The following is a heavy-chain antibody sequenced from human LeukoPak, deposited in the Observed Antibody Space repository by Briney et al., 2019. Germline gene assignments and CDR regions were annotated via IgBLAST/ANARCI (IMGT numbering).Heavy chain of an antibody. CDR2: IYYSGST. CDR3: ARGVSYPRPTYYYYYYMDV. D-gene: IGHD2-2*01. V-gene: IGHV4-59*01. Sequence: SETLSLTCTVSGGSISSYYWSWIRQPPGKGLEWIGYIYYSGSTNYNPSLKSRVTISVDTSKNQFSLKLSSVTAADTAVYYCARGVSYPRPTYYYYYYMDVWGKGTTVTVSS. J-gene: IGHJ6*03. CDR1: GGSISSYY.